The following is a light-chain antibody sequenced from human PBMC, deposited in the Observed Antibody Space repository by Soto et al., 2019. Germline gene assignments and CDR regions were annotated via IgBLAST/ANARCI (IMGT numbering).Light chain of an antibody. Sequence: EIVLTQSPGTLPLSPGERATLSCRASQSVSNSNLAWYQQKPDQAPRLMIYGASNRATGIPDRFSGSGSGTDFTLTISRLEPEYFAVYYCQQYGSSPRTFGQGTKLEIK. V-gene: IGKV3-20*01. CDR3: QQYGSSPRT. CDR2: GAS. J-gene: IGKJ2*01. CDR1: QSVSNSN.